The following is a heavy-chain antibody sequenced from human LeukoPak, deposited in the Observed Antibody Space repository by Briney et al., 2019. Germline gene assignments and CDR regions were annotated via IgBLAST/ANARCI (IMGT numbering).Heavy chain of an antibody. CDR3: ARHLVTSGYDYVWGSYRAHFDY. CDR1: GFTFSSYA. D-gene: IGHD3-16*02. CDR2: IYYSGST. V-gene: IGHV4-59*08. Sequence: GSLRLSCAASGFTFSSYAMSWVRQAPGKGLEWIGSIYYSGSTNYNPSLKSRVTISVDTSKNQFSLKLSSVTAADTAVYYCARHLVTSGYDYVWGSYRAHFDYWGQGTLVTVSS. J-gene: IGHJ4*02.